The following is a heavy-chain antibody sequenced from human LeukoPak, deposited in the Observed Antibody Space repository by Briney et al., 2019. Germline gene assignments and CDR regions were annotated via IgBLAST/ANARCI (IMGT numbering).Heavy chain of an antibody. CDR1: GFTFSDYT. CDR3: ARGVTSWPQGPYHFDY. CDR2: IESNGNEK. J-gene: IGHJ4*02. V-gene: IGHV3-30*02. D-gene: IGHD2-2*01. Sequence: GGSLRLSCAVSGFTFSDYTMNWVRQAPGKGLEWAASIESNGNEKYSSDSLKDRFTISRDNSKNTLYLQLNTVRPEDTAVFYCARGVTSWPQGPYHFDYWGQGILITVSS.